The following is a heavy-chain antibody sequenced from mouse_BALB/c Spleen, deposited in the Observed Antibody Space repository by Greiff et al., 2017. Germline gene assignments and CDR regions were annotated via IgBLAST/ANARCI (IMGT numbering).Heavy chain of an antibody. CDR2: ISSGGGT. J-gene: IGHJ4*01. D-gene: IGHD1-1*01. Sequence: EVQVVESGGGLVKPGGSLKLSCAASGFTFSSYAMSWVRQTPEKRLEWVASISSGGGTYYTDSVKGRFTIFGDNARNILSLKLSSLRSEDTAMYYCAREDYGSSEYAMDYWGQGTSVTVSS. CDR1: GFTFSSYA. CDR3: AREDYGSSEYAMDY. V-gene: IGHV5-6-5*01.